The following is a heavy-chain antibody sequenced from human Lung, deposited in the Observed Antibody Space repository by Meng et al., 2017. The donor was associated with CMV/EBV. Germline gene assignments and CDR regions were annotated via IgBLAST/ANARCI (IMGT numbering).Heavy chain of an antibody. CDR2: ISSGSSII. D-gene: IGHD1-26*01. J-gene: IGHJ4*02. Sequence: GGSLRLSCAASGFTFSTYSMNWVRQAPGKGLEWISYISSGSSIIYYADSVKGRFSISRDNAEKTLYLHVNNLRGEDTAVYYCAKGGWARRSASDYWGQGTLVTVPS. CDR3: AKGGWARRSASDY. V-gene: IGHV3-48*04. CDR1: GFTFSTYS.